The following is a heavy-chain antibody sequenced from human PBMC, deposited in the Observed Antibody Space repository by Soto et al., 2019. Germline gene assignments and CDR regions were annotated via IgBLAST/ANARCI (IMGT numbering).Heavy chain of an antibody. CDR2: IYDSGSA. Sequence: SETLSLTCTVFGGSISSDYWSWIRQTPGKGLEWIAFIYDSGSASYNPSLKSRVTISVDTSKNQFSLKLSSVTAADTAVYYCARSYYYDSSGYYPRANYYYYGMDVWGQGTTVTVSS. D-gene: IGHD3-22*01. CDR3: ARSYYYDSSGYYPRANYYYYGMDV. CDR1: GGSISSDY. J-gene: IGHJ6*02. V-gene: IGHV4-59*12.